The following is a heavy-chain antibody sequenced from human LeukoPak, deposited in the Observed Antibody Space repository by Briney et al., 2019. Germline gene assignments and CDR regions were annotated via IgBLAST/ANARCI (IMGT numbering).Heavy chain of an antibody. Sequence: ASVKVSCKASGYTFTSYGISWVRQAPGQGLEWMGWISAYNGNTNYAQKLQDRVTMTTDTSTGTAYMELRSLRSDDTAVYYCARDSRYCSGGSCYSGVRWFDPWGQGTLVTVSS. CDR2: ISAYNGNT. D-gene: IGHD2-15*01. CDR3: ARDSRYCSGGSCYSGVRWFDP. V-gene: IGHV1-18*01. J-gene: IGHJ5*02. CDR1: GYTFTSYG.